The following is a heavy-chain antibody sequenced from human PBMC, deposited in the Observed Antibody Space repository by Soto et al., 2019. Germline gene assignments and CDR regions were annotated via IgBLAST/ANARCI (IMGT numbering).Heavy chain of an antibody. D-gene: IGHD3-3*01. Sequence: EVQLLESGGGLVQPGGSLRLSCAASGFTFSSYAMSWVRQAPGKGLEWVSAISGSGGSTYYADSVKGRFTISRDSSKNTLYLQMNSLRAEDTAVYYCAKDGSYFGVVIYFDYWGQGTLVTVSS. CDR3: AKDGSYFGVVIYFDY. V-gene: IGHV3-23*01. CDR2: ISGSGGST. CDR1: GFTFSSYA. J-gene: IGHJ4*02.